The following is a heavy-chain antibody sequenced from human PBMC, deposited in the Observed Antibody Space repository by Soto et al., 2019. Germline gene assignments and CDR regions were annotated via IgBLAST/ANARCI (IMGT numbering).Heavy chain of an antibody. D-gene: IGHD3-10*01. CDR3: ARKVSGSTGRPDLWYFDL. V-gene: IGHV3-23*01. CDR1: GFTFGGYA. Sequence: EVQLLDSGGGLVQPGGSRRLSCAASGFTFGGYALTWVRQAPGKGLEWVSAIRGGGDATFYADSVKGRFTISRDNSKNTLYLQMNTLRAEDTAVYYCARKVSGSTGRPDLWYFDLWGRGTLVTVSS. CDR2: IRGGGDAT. J-gene: IGHJ2*01.